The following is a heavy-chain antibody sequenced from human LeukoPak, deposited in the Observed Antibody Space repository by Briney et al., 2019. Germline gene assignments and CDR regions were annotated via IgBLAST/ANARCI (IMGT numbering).Heavy chain of an antibody. D-gene: IGHD3-22*01. J-gene: IGHJ4*02. CDR1: GGSISSDY. CDR3: ARLHYDSSGYYYFGY. Sequence: SETLSLTCTVSGGSISSDYWSWIRQPPGKGLEWIGYIYYSGITNYNPSLKSRVTISVDTSKNQFSLKLSSVTAADTAVYYCARLHYDSSGYYYFGYWGQGTLVTVSS. CDR2: IYYSGIT. V-gene: IGHV4-59*08.